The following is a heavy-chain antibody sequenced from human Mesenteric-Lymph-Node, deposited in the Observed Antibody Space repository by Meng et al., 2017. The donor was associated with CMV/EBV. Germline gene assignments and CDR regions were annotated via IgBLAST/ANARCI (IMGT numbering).Heavy chain of an antibody. J-gene: IGHJ4*02. CDR3: ARDRRRGGGATTLNS. Sequence: GGSLRLSCAASGFTFSSYGMHWVRQAPGKGLEWVAFIRYDGSNKYYADSVKGRFTISRDNFKNTLYLQMNSLRVEDTAVYYCARDRRRGGGATTLNSWGQGALVTVSS. D-gene: IGHD1-26*01. V-gene: IGHV3-30*02. CDR2: IRYDGSNK. CDR1: GFTFSSYG.